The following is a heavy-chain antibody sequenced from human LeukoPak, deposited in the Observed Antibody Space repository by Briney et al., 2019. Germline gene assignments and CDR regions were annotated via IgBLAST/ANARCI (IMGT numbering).Heavy chain of an antibody. Sequence: GGSLRLSCAASGFTFSNYDMYWVRQVTGKGLEWVSTIGTAGDTYYPGSVKGRFTISRDNAKNTLYLQMNSLRAEDTAVYYCARDWFHAIDYWGQGTLVTVSS. J-gene: IGHJ4*02. V-gene: IGHV3-13*01. D-gene: IGHD2/OR15-2a*01. CDR3: ARDWFHAIDY. CDR1: GFTFSNYD. CDR2: IGTAGDT.